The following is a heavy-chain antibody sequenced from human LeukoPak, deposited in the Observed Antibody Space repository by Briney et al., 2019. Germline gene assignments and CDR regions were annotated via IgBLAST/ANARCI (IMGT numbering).Heavy chain of an antibody. V-gene: IGHV1-2*02. CDR2: INPNNGGT. D-gene: IGHD4-11*01. CDR1: GYAFTSYG. J-gene: IGHJ4*02. Sequence: ASVKVSCKASGYAFTSYGINWVRQAPGQGLEWMGWINPNNGGTNYAQKFQGRVTMTRDTSISTAYMELSRLRSDDTAVYYCAREPTTVTSFDYWGQGTLVTVSS. CDR3: AREPTTVTSFDY.